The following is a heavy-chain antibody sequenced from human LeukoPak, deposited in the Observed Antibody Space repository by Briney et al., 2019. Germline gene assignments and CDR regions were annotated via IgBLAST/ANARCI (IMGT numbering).Heavy chain of an antibody. V-gene: IGHV1-69*05. Sequence: GASVKVSCKASGGTSSSYAISWVRQAPGQGLEWMGGIIPIFGTANYAQKFQGRVTITTDESTSTAYMELSSLRSEDTAVYYCARGVPTRYYYYYYMDVWGKGTTVTVSS. J-gene: IGHJ6*03. CDR3: ARGVPTRYYYYYYMDV. D-gene: IGHD1-1*01. CDR1: GGTSSSYA. CDR2: IIPIFGTA.